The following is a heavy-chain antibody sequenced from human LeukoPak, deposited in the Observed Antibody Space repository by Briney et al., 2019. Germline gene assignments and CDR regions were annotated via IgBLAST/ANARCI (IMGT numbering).Heavy chain of an antibody. J-gene: IGHJ5*02. Sequence: GGSLRLSCAASGFTFSSYSMNWVRQAPGKGLEWVSYISSSTSTIYYADSVKGRFTISRDNAKNSLYLQMNSLRDEDTAVYYCAAGYSSGWVNWFDPWGQGTLVTVSS. CDR3: AAGYSSGWVNWFDP. D-gene: IGHD6-19*01. CDR2: ISSSTSTI. CDR1: GFTFSSYS. V-gene: IGHV3-48*02.